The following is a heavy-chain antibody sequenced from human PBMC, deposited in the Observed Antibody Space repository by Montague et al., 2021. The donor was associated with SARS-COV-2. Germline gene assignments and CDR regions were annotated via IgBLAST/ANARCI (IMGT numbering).Heavy chain of an antibody. CDR2: ISWNSGSL. D-gene: IGHD6-13*01. CDR3: AKGPRHDVASGLDH. CDR1: GFPFDEHA. Sequence: LSCAASGFPFDEHAMFWVRQAPGKGLEWVSGISWNSGSLGYADSLKGRFTISRDNAKNSLYLQMNSLRPDDTALYYCAKGPRHDVASGLDHWGQGTLVTVSS. V-gene: IGHV3-9*01. J-gene: IGHJ4*02.